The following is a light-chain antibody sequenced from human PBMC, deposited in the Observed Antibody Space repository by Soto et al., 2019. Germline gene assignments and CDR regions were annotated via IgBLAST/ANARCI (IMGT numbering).Light chain of an antibody. V-gene: IGKV1-5*01. Sequence: DIQMTQSPSTLSASVGDRVTITCRASQSISSWLAWYQQKPGKAPKLLIYDASSLESGVPSRFSGSGSGTEFTLTISSLQPDDFATYYCQQYYSGGAFGQGTKVDIK. J-gene: IGKJ1*01. CDR3: QQYYSGGA. CDR1: QSISSW. CDR2: DAS.